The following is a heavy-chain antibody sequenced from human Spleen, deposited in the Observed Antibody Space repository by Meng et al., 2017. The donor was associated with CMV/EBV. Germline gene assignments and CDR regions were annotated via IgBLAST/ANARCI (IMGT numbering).Heavy chain of an antibody. J-gene: IGHJ4*02. Sequence: ASGFTFSSYAMHWVRQAPGKGLEWVAVISYDGSNKYYADSVKGRFTISRDNSKNTLYLQMNSLRAEDTAVYYCARDLARWLQVGIDYWGQGTLVTVSS. V-gene: IGHV3-30-3*01. CDR1: GFTFSSYA. D-gene: IGHD5-24*01. CDR2: ISYDGSNK. CDR3: ARDLARWLQVGIDY.